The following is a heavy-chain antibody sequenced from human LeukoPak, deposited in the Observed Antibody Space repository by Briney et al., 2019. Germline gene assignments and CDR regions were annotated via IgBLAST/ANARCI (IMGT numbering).Heavy chain of an antibody. CDR2: ITPNSGGT. V-gene: IGHV1-2*02. Sequence: ASVKVSFKASGYTFSDYYIHWVRQAPGQGLEWMGWITPNSGGTKYAQRFQGRVTMTRDTFISTAYMDLSSLGSDDTAVFYCVRKSATRRTSEFDYWGQGTPVTVSS. CDR3: VRKSATRRTSEFDY. D-gene: IGHD2-15*01. J-gene: IGHJ4*02. CDR1: GYTFSDYY.